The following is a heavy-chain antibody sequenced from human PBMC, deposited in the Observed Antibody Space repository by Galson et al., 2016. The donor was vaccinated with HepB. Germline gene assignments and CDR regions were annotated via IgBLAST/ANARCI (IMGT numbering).Heavy chain of an antibody. Sequence: SLRLSCAASGFTFSSYSMNWVRQAPGKGLEWVSTISGSGGTTYYADSVKGRFTISRDNSKNTLYLQMNSLRAEDTAVYYCAKVYVGLVIVPAATGSEALENLAYFDFWGRGTLVTVSS. CDR1: GFTFSSYS. D-gene: IGHD2-2*01. V-gene: IGHV3-23*01. CDR3: AKVYVGLVIVPAATGSEALENLAYFDF. J-gene: IGHJ4*02. CDR2: ISGSGGTT.